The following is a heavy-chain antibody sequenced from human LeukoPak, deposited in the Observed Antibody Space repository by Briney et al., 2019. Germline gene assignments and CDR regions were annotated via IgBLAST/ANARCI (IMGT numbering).Heavy chain of an antibody. CDR2: MNPNSGNT. CDR1: GYTFINYD. Sequence: ASVKVSCKASGYTFINYDINWVRQATGQGLEWMGWMNPNSGNTGYAQKFQGRVTMTRNIAISTAYMELSSLRSEDTAVYYCVRREARRDFYYDMDVWGQGTTVTVSS. J-gene: IGHJ6*02. CDR3: VRREARRDFYYDMDV. V-gene: IGHV1-8*02. D-gene: IGHD5-24*01.